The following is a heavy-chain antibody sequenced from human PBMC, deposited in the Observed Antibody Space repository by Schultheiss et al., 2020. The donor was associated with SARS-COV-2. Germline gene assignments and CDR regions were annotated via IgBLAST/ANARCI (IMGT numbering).Heavy chain of an antibody. J-gene: IGHJ6*02. Sequence: GGSLRLSCVASGFTFSQYEMDWVRQAPGKGLEWVSYISLSGTTKYYADSVRGRFTISRDDAKNALYLQMNNLRAEDTALYYCVREDRMWRGDYYGMDVWGQGTTVTVSS. D-gene: IGHD2-21*01. CDR3: VREDRMWRGDYYGMDV. CDR1: GFTFSQYE. V-gene: IGHV3-48*03. CDR2: ISLSGTTK.